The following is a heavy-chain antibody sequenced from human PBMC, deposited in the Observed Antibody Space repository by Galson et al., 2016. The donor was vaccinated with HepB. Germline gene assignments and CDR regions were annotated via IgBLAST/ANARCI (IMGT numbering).Heavy chain of an antibody. D-gene: IGHD5-24*01. J-gene: IGHJ5*02. CDR1: GGSINSNNW. Sequence: SETLSLTCAVSGGSINSNNWWTWVRQPPGKGLEWIGEIYQSGTTHYNSSLKSRVTISIDNSKNQFPLRMTSVTAADTAVYYCSGGELARGFDPWGQGSLVTVSS. CDR2: IYQSGTT. V-gene: IGHV4-4*02. CDR3: SGGELARGFDP.